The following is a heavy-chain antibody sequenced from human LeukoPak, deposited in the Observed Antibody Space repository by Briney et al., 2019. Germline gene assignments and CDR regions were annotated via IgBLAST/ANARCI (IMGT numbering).Heavy chain of an antibody. CDR2: TWYDGSNK. V-gene: IGHV3-33*01. CDR3: ARVADYSNSAHADY. Sequence: PGGSLRLSCAASGFTFSSYGMHWVRQAPGKGLEWVAVTWYDGSNKNYADSVKGRFTISRDNSKNTLYLQMNSLRAEDTAVYYCARVADYSNSAHADYWGQGTLVTVSS. D-gene: IGHD4-11*01. J-gene: IGHJ4*02. CDR1: GFTFSSYG.